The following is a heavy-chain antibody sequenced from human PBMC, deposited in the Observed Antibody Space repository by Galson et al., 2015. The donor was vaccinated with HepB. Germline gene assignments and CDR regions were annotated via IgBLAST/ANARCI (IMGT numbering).Heavy chain of an antibody. J-gene: IGHJ4*02. V-gene: IGHV3-30-3*01. CDR2: ISYDGSNK. D-gene: IGHD5-18*01. CDR1: GFTFSSYA. CDR3: ARDGTDTAYFDY. Sequence: SLRLSCAASGFTFSSYAMHWVRQAPGKGLEWVAVISYDGSNKYYADSVKGRFTISRDNSKNTLYLQMNSLRAEDTAVYYCARDGTDTAYFDYWGQGTLVTVSS.